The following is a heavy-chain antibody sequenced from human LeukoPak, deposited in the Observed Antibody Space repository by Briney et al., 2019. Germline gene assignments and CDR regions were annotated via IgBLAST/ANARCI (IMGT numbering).Heavy chain of an antibody. CDR2: INPSGGST. D-gene: IGHD3-22*01. Sequence: GASVKVSCKAFGYTFTSNYMHWVRQAPGQGLEWMGIINPSGGSTGYAQKFQGRVTMTRDMSTSTVYMELSSLRSEDTAVYYCARDYGFRDYYDSSGYDYWGQGTLVTVSS. CDR3: ARDYGFRDYYDSSGYDY. V-gene: IGHV1-46*01. CDR1: GYTFTSNY. J-gene: IGHJ4*02.